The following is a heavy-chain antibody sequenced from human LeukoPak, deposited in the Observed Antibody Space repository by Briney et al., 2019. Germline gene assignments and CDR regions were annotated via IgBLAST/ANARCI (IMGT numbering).Heavy chain of an antibody. CDR3: ARIVVPAAISY. CDR2: INPDDSDI. D-gene: IGHD2-2*01. V-gene: IGHV5-51*01. Sequence: GESLKISCKGSGYKFSSYWIGWVRQMSGKGLEWMGGINPDDSDIRYSPSFEGQVTISAGKSTSTAYLQWNSLEASDTAMYYCARIVVPAAISYWGQGTPVPVFS. CDR1: GYKFSSYW. J-gene: IGHJ4*02.